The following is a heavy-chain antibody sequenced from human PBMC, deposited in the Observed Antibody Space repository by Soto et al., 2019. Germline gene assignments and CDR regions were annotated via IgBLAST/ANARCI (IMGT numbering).Heavy chain of an antibody. V-gene: IGHV3-23*01. CDR1: GFTFSNFA. CDR2: IIGSGGST. Sequence: VQLLESGGGLVQPGGSLRLSCAASGFTFSNFAMSWVRQAPGKGLEWVSGIIGSGGSTYYADSVKGRFTISRDKSKATLYLQMNSLRGEDTAIYYCAKEGGYSFGPGNYYGMDVWGQGTTVTVSS. J-gene: IGHJ6*02. D-gene: IGHD5-18*01. CDR3: AKEGGYSFGPGNYYGMDV.